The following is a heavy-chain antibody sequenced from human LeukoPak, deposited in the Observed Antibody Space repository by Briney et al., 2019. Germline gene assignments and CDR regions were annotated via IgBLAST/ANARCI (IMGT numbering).Heavy chain of an antibody. J-gene: IGHJ5*02. CDR2: INHSGST. V-gene: IGHV4-34*01. D-gene: IGHD2-2*01. Sequence: SETLSLTCTVSGVSISSYYWSWIRQPPGKGLEWIGEINHSGSTNYNPSLKSRVTISVDTSKNQFSLKLSSVTAADTAVYYCARGRTGKYQLLSVWFDPWGQGTLVTVSS. CDR3: ARGRTGKYQLLSVWFDP. CDR1: GVSISSYY.